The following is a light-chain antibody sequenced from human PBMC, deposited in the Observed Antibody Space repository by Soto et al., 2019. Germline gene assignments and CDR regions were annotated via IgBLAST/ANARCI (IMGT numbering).Light chain of an antibody. CDR2: GSS. Sequence: EIVLTQSPGTLSLSPGERATLSCRASQTVSSNYLAWYQQKPGQAPGLLIYGSSSRATGIPDRFSGSGSGTDFTLTISRLGPEDIAVYYCQQYDGPPWTFGQGTKVDIK. CDR1: QTVSSNY. V-gene: IGKV3-20*01. J-gene: IGKJ1*01. CDR3: QQYDGPPWT.